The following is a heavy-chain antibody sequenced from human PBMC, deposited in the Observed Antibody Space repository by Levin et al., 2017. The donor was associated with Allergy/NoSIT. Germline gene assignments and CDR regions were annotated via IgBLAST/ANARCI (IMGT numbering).Heavy chain of an antibody. Sequence: GGSLRLSCAVSGFSFSSFWMSWVRQTPGKGLEWVANIKPDGSESYYVDSVKGRFTISRDNAKNSLYLQMNSLRAEDPAVYYCVTWGRCSGGCCNGWGQGPLVTVSS. D-gene: IGHD2-15*01. CDR2: IKPDGSES. CDR1: GFSFSSFW. CDR3: VTWGRCSGGCCNG. J-gene: IGHJ4*02. V-gene: IGHV3-7*01.